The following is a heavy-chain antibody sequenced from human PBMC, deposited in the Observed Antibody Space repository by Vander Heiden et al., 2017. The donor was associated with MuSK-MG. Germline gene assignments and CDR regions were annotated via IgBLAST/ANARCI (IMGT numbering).Heavy chain of an antibody. D-gene: IGHD6-13*01. CDR3: ARCSVAAAGTGDFDY. CDR1: GYTFTGYY. J-gene: IGHJ4*02. CDR2: INPNSGGT. Sequence: QVQLVQSGAEVKKPGASVKVSCQASGYTFTGYYMHWVRQAPGQGLEWMGWINPNSGGTNYAQKFQGRVTMTRDTSISTAYMELSRLRSDDTAVYYCARCSVAAAGTGDFDYWGQGTLVTVSS. V-gene: IGHV1-2*02.